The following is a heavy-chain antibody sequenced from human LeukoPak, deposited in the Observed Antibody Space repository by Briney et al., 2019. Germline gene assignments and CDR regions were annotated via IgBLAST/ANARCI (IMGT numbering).Heavy chain of an antibody. Sequence: QSGGSLRLSCAAFGFTFRIHGMDWVRQAPGKGLEWVSGITPGGDRTYYADSVKGRFTISRDNAKNSLYLQVNSLRAEDTALYYCAKDYRRYCSGGSCYLPDYWGQGTLVTVSS. V-gene: IGHV3-23*01. CDR3: AKDYRRYCSGGSCYLPDY. CDR2: ITPGGDRT. J-gene: IGHJ4*02. D-gene: IGHD2-15*01. CDR1: GFTFRIHG.